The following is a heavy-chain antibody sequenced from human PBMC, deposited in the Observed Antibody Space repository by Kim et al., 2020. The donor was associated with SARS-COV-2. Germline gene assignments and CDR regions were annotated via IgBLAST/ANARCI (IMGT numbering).Heavy chain of an antibody. J-gene: IGHJ6*02. Sequence: ASVKVSCKASGYTFTSYYMHWVRQAPGQGLEWMGIINPSGGSTSYAQKFQGRVTMTRDTSTSTVYMELSSLRSEDTAVYYCARDLSNFRGLRNGMDVWGQGTTVTVSS. CDR3: ARDLSNFRGLRNGMDV. V-gene: IGHV1-46*01. D-gene: IGHD4-17*01. CDR2: INPSGGST. CDR1: GYTFTSYY.